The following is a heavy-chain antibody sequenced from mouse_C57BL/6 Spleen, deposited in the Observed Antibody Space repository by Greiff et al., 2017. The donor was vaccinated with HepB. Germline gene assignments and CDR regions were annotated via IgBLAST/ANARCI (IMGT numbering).Heavy chain of an antibody. D-gene: IGHD4-1*02. CDR1: GFTFSSYA. CDR2: ISDGGSYT. Sequence: DVQLVESGGGLVKPGGSLKLSCAASGFTFSSYAMSWVRQTPEKRLEWVATISDGGSYTYYPDNVKGRFTISRDNAKNNLYLQMSHLKSEDTAMYYCARDRGPTGYYFDYWGQGTTLTVSS. J-gene: IGHJ2*01. V-gene: IGHV5-4*01. CDR3: ARDRGPTGYYFDY.